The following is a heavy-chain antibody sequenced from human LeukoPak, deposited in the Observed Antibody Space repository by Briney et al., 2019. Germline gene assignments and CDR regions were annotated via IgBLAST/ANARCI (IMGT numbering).Heavy chain of an antibody. CDR2: IHSDGTT. V-gene: IGHV4-4*09. J-gene: IGHJ4*02. Sequence: SETLSLTCSVSGGSLTNYYWGWIRQPPGKGLEFVGYIHSDGTTNYDSSLQSRVAISLDTSKIQFSLRLYSVTAADTALYFCARLNFRGGEALHFDSWGQGTLVTVSS. CDR3: ARLNFRGGEALHFDS. CDR1: GGSLTNYY. D-gene: IGHD3-16*01.